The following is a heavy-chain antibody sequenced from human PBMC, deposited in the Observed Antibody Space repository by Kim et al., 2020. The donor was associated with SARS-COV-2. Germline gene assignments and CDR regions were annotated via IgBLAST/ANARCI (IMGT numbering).Heavy chain of an antibody. CDR3: AGDYYDSSGYKRLDY. V-gene: IGHV3-21*01. J-gene: IGHJ4*02. D-gene: IGHD3-22*01. CDR1: GFTFSTYS. CDR2: ISSSSSYI. Sequence: GGSLRLSCAASGFTFSTYSMNWVRQAPGKGLEWVSCISSSSSYIYYADSLKGRFTISRDNAKNSLYLQMNSLRAEDTAVYYCAGDYYDSSGYKRLDYWGQGTLVTVSS.